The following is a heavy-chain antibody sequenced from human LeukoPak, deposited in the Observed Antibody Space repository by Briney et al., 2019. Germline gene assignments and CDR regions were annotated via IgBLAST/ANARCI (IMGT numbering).Heavy chain of an antibody. J-gene: IGHJ6*04. CDR2: INSGGRST. Sequence: GGSLRLSCAASGFTFSRYWVHWVRQAPGKGVVWVSRINSGGRSTSYADSVKGRFTISRDNAKNTLYLQMNSLRAEDTAVYYCARGQYYGMDVWGKGTTVTVSS. CDR3: ARGQYYGMDV. CDR1: GFTFSRYW. V-gene: IGHV3-74*01.